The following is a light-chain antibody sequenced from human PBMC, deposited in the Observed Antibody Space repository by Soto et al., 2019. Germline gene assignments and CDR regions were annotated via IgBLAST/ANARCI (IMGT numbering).Light chain of an antibody. CDR2: GAS. CDR1: QSVSSSY. J-gene: IGKJ1*01. CDR3: QQYGSSPGT. Sequence: EIVLTQSPGTLSLSPGERATLSCRASQSVSSSYLAWYQQKPGQAPRLLIYGASSRASGIPARFSGSGSGTDFTLTISRLEPEDFAVYYCQQYGSSPGTFGQGTKVDI. V-gene: IGKV3-20*01.